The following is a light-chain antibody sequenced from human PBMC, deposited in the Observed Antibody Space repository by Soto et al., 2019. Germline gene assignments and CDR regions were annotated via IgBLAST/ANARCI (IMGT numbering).Light chain of an antibody. CDR1: QSVNSN. CDR2: GAS. Sequence: EIVMTQSPATLSVSPGERATLSCRASQSVNSNLAWYQQKPGQAPRLLLYGASTRATGIPARFSGSGSGTEFTLTISSLQSEDFAVYYCQQYNNWPFPSWTFGQGTKVEIK. V-gene: IGKV3-15*01. CDR3: QQYNNWPFPSWT. J-gene: IGKJ1*01.